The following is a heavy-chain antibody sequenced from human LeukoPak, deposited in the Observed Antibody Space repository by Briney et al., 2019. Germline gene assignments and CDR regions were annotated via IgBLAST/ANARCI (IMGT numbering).Heavy chain of an antibody. CDR2: ISGSSTYV. D-gene: IGHD1-26*01. CDR1: GFTFSSYS. V-gene: IGHV3-21*06. J-gene: IGHJ4*02. Sequence: GGSLRLSCAASGFTFSSYSMNWVRQAPGKGLEWVSSISGSSTYVYYADSMRGRFTISRDDAKNSLYLQMNSLRAEDTAVYYCARGVSGRYYDFDYWGQGTLVTVS. CDR3: ARGVSGRYYDFDY.